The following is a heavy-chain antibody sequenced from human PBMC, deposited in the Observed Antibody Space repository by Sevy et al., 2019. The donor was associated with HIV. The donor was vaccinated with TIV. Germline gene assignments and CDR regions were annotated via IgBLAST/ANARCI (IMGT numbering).Heavy chain of an antibody. CDR2: ISYDGSNK. V-gene: IGHV3-30-3*01. Sequence: GGSLRLSCAASGFTFSSYAMHWVRQAPGKGLEWVAVISYDGSNKYYADSVKDRFTISRDNSKNTLYLQMNSLRAEDTAVYYCARDVGVLRYFDWLSAAEYFDYWGQGTLVTVSS. CDR3: ARDVGVLRYFDWLSAAEYFDY. D-gene: IGHD3-9*01. J-gene: IGHJ4*02. CDR1: GFTFSSYA.